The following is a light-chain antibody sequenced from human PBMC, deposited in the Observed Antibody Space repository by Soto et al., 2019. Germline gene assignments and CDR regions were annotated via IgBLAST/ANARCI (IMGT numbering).Light chain of an antibody. Sequence: QSALTQPRSVSGSPGQSVTISCTGTSSDVGTYNYVSWYQQHPGKAPKVMIYDVSERPSGVADRFSGAKSGNTASRTISGLEAEDEGDYYCCSDAGSPRYVFGTGTKLTVL. CDR2: DVS. CDR1: SSDVGTYNY. J-gene: IGLJ1*01. V-gene: IGLV2-11*01. CDR3: CSDAGSPRYV.